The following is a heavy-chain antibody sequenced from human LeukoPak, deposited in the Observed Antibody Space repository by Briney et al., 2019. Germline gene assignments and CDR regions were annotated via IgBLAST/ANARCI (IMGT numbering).Heavy chain of an antibody. CDR1: GGSISSGGYY. V-gene: IGHV4-61*08. CDR2: IYYSGST. Sequence: PSETLSLTCTVSGGSISSGGYYWSWIRQPPGKGLEWIGYIYYSGSTNYNPSLKSRVTISVDTSKNQFSLKLSSVTAADTAVYYCARDLMRGGDYPGYYYMDVWGKGTTVTVSS. J-gene: IGHJ6*03. CDR3: ARDLMRGGDYPGYYYMDV. D-gene: IGHD2-21*01.